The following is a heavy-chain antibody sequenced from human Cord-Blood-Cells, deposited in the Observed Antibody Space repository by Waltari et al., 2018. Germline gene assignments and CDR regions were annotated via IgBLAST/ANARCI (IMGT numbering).Heavy chain of an antibody. D-gene: IGHD1-26*01. CDR1: GFTFDDYA. J-gene: IGHJ4*02. V-gene: IGHV3-9*01. CDR2: ISWNSGSI. CDR3: AKDFGSGDY. Sequence: EVQLVESGGGLVQPGRSLRLSCAASGFTFDDYAIHWVRQAPGKCLGWVSGISWNSGSIGYADSVKGRVTISRYNAKNSLYPQMNSLRAEDTALYYCAKDFGSGDYWGQGTLVTVSS.